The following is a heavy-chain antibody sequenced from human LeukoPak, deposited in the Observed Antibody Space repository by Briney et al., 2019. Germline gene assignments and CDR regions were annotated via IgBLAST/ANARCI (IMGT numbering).Heavy chain of an antibody. CDR1: GGSISSSNW. D-gene: IGHD3-10*01. V-gene: IGHV4-4*02. CDR3: ARQADYGLFDP. Sequence: SGTLSLTCAVSGGSISSSNWWSWVRQPPGKGLEWIGEIYHSGSTNYNPSLKSRVTMSVDKSKNQFSLKLSSVTAADTAVYYCARQADYGLFDPWGQGTLVTVPS. J-gene: IGHJ5*02. CDR2: IYHSGST.